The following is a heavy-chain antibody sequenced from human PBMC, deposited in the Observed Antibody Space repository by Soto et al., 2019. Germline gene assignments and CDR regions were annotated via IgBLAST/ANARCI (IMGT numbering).Heavy chain of an antibody. CDR2: ISWNVGSI. CDR1: GFTFDDYA. CDR3: AKGVAGWYYFDY. V-gene: IGHV3-9*01. D-gene: IGHD3-3*01. J-gene: IGHJ4*01. Sequence: EVQLVESGGGLVQPGRSLRLSCAASGFTFDDYAMHWVRQAPGKGLEWVSGISWNVGSIAYADSVKGRFTISRDNAKNPLYQQMNRLRAEDTAFYYCAKGVAGWYYFDYWGLGTLVTVSS.